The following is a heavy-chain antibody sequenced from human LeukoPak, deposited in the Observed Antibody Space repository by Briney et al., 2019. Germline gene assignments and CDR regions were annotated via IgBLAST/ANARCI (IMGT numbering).Heavy chain of an antibody. J-gene: IGHJ4*02. D-gene: IGHD6-6*01. V-gene: IGHV4-59*08. Sequence: SETLSLTCTVSGGSISSYYWSWIRQPPGKGLEWIGYIHYSWSPNYNPSLKSRAIISVDTSKNQFSLKVTSVIAADTAVYYCARHQPSSSSIDYWGQGTLVTVSS. CDR1: GGSISSYY. CDR2: IHYSWSP. CDR3: ARHQPSSSSIDY.